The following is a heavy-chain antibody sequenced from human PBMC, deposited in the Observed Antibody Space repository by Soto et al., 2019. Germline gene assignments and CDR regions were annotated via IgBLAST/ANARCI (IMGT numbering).Heavy chain of an antibody. CDR2: IKEDGSER. Sequence: LRLSCAASGFTFSNYWMTWVRQAPGKGLEWVANIKEDGSERHYVDSVKGRFTISRDNAKNSLYLQMNSLRVEDTAVYFCSRDVVVGAKALNYWGQGALVTVSS. V-gene: IGHV3-7*01. D-gene: IGHD2-15*01. J-gene: IGHJ4*02. CDR1: GFTFSNYW. CDR3: SRDVVVGAKALNY.